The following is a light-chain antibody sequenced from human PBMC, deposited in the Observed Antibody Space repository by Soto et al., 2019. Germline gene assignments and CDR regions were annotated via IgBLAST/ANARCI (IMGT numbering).Light chain of an antibody. J-gene: IGKJ1*01. CDR3: QQYGSSRT. Sequence: EIVLTQSPGTLSLSPGERATLSCRASQSVSSSYLAWYQQKPGQAPRLLIYGASSRANGIPDRFSGSGSGTDFTLTISRLGPEDFAVYYCQQYGSSRTFGQGTKVEIK. CDR1: QSVSSSY. V-gene: IGKV3-20*01. CDR2: GAS.